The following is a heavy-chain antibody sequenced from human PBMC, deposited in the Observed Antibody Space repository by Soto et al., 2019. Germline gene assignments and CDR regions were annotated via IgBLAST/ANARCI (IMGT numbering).Heavy chain of an antibody. V-gene: IGHV1-46*01. D-gene: IGHD5-12*01. CDR1: GYTFTNYY. J-gene: IGHJ5*02. CDR2: INPSGAST. Sequence: ASVKVSCKASGYTFTNYYMHWVRQAPGQGLEWMGLINPSGASTLYAQKFQGRVTMTRDTSTSTDYMELSSLTSEDTAVYYCVCYYSAYQSWWFYPWGQGTLVTVSS. CDR3: VCYYSAYQSWWFYP.